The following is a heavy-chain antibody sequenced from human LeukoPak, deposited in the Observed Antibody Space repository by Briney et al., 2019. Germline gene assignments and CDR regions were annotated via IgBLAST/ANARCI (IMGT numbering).Heavy chain of an antibody. CDR2: ISFDGSNI. V-gene: IGHV3-30*18. Sequence: PGGSLRLSCGASGFTFRNYAMHWVRQAPGKGLGWVAIISFDGSNIQFGDSVRGRFTISRDNPKNTVFLQMNSLRGDDTAVYYCVKGGDGSIPFDYWGQGTLVTVSS. CDR3: VKGGDGSIPFDY. CDR1: GFTFRNYA. D-gene: IGHD5-24*01. J-gene: IGHJ4*02.